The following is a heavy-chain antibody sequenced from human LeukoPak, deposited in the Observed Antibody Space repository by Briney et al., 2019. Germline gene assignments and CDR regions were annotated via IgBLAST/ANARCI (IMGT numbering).Heavy chain of an antibody. Sequence: PGGSLRLSCAASGFTFSRYWMSWVHQIPRKGLEWVANIKQDGGEIYYVDSVKGRFTISRDNAKSSLYLQMNSLRAGDTAVYYCARDKGDYDTSGSLFVFGGQGTLVTVSS. CDR3: ARDKGDYDTSGSLFVF. V-gene: IGHV3-7*03. J-gene: IGHJ4*02. CDR2: IKQDGGEI. D-gene: IGHD3-22*01. CDR1: GFTFSRYW.